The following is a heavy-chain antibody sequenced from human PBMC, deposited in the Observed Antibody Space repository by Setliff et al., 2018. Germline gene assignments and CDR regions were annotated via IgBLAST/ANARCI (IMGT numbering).Heavy chain of an antibody. CDR1: GVSISDGHF. Sequence: PSETLSLTCAVSGVSISDGHFWGWIRQPPGKGLEWIGSIDRTGNRYYNSPLRSRVTLSIDMSRNEFSLELRSVTAADTAMYYCARRDEYLQFREFFDFWGQGILVTVSS. V-gene: IGHV4-38-2*01. CDR2: IDRTGNR. D-gene: IGHD3-10*01. CDR3: ARRDEYLQFREFFDF. J-gene: IGHJ4*02.